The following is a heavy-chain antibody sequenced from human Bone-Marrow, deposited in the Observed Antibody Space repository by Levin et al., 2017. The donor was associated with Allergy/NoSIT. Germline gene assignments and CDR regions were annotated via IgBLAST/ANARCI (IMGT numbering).Heavy chain of an antibody. CDR3: AKDGGRYSSSSMGDY. V-gene: IGHV3-23*01. J-gene: IGHJ4*02. CDR2: ISGSGGST. CDR1: GFTFNDYA. D-gene: IGHD6-6*01. Sequence: GESLKISCAASGFTFNDYAMSWVRQAPGKGLEWVSVISGSGGSTYYADSVKGRFTISRDNSKTTLYLQMNSLRAEDTALYYCAKDGGRYSSSSMGDYWGRGTLVTVSS.